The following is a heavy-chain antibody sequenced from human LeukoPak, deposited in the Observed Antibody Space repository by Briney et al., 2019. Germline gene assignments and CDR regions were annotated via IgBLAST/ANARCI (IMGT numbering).Heavy chain of an antibody. J-gene: IGHJ6*02. Sequence: SETLSLTCTVSGGSISSSSYYWGWIRQPPGKGLEWIGSIYYSGSTYYNPSLKSRVTISVDTSKNQFSLELSSVTAADTAVYYCARYSSGYNYYYYGMDVWGQGTTVTVSS. V-gene: IGHV4-39*01. CDR1: GGSISSSSYY. CDR2: IYYSGST. D-gene: IGHD6-19*01. CDR3: ARYSSGYNYYYYGMDV.